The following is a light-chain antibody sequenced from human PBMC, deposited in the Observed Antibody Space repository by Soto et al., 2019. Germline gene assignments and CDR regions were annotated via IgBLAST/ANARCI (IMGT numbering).Light chain of an antibody. CDR2: EVT. V-gene: IGLV2-8*01. CDR3: SSYAKSDTFV. CDR1: GSDVGAYDY. J-gene: IGLJ1*01. Sequence: QLVLTQPPSASGSPGQSVTISCTGTGSDVGAYDYVSWYQQHPGEAPKVMIYEVTKRPSGVPDRFSGSKSGNTASLTVSGLQAEDEADYYCSSYAKSDTFVFGTGTKLTVL.